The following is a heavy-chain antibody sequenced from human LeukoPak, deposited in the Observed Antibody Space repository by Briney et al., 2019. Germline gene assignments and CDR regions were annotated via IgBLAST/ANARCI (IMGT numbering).Heavy chain of an antibody. V-gene: IGHV3-7*01. Sequence: GGSLRLSCAASGFTFSSYSMNWVRQAPGKGLEWVANIKQDGSEKYYVDSVKGRFTISRDNAKNSLYLQMNSLRAEDTAVYYCARVVGYYYYMDVWGKGTTVTVSS. CDR1: GFTFSSYS. J-gene: IGHJ6*03. CDR3: ARVVGYYYYMDV. CDR2: IKQDGSEK.